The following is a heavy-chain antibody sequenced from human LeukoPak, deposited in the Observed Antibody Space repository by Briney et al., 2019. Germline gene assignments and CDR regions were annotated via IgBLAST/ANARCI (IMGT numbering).Heavy chain of an antibody. J-gene: IGHJ4*02. CDR3: ARVGFGFDY. CDR1: GFTFSSYG. D-gene: IGHD3-16*01. V-gene: IGHV3-48*01. Sequence: GGSLRLSCAASGFTFSSYGMHWVRQAPGKGLEWVSYISSSSSTIYYADSVKGRFTISRDNAKNSLYLQMNSLRAEDTAVYYCARVGFGFDYWGQGTLVTVSS. CDR2: ISSSSSTI.